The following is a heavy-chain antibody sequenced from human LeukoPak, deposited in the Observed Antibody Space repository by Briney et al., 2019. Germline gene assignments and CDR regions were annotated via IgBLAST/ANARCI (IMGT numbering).Heavy chain of an antibody. D-gene: IGHD3-3*01. Sequence: SETLSLTCTVSGYSISSGYYWGWIRQPPGKGLEWIGSIYHSGSTYYNPSLKSRVTISVDTSKNQFSLKLSSVTAADTAVYYCASLHYDFWSGYLYYFDYWGQGTLVTVSS. CDR1: GYSISSGYY. V-gene: IGHV4-38-2*02. J-gene: IGHJ4*02. CDR2: IYHSGST. CDR3: ASLHYDFWSGYLYYFDY.